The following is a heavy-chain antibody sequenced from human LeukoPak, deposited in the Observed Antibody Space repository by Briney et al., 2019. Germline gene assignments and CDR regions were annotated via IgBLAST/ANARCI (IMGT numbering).Heavy chain of an antibody. CDR2: INPNSGGT. J-gene: IGHJ4*02. CDR3: AFSMVWVVKLGY. V-gene: IGHV1-2*02. Sequence: ASVKVSCKASGYTFTGYYMHWVRQAPGQGLEWMGWINPNSGGTNYAQKFQGRVTMTRDTSISTAYMELSRLRSDDTAVYYCAFSMVWVVKLGYWGQGTLVTVSS. D-gene: IGHD3-10*01. CDR1: GYTFTGYY.